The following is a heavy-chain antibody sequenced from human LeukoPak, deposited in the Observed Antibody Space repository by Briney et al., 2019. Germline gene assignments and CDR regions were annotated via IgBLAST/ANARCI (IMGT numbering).Heavy chain of an antibody. Sequence: GESLKISCKGSRYRFTTYLIASVRQMPGKGLEWMGIIYPGDSDTRYSASFQGRVTISADKSISTAYLQWSSLKASDTAMYYCARRSRIAGRLFDYWGQGTLVTVSS. D-gene: IGHD6-6*01. CDR3: ARRSRIAGRLFDY. CDR2: IYPGDSDT. V-gene: IGHV5-51*01. J-gene: IGHJ4*02. CDR1: RYRFTTYL.